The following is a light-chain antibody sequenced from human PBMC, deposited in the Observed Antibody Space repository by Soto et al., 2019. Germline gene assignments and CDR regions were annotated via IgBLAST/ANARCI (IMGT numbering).Light chain of an antibody. J-gene: IGLJ1*01. Sequence: QSVLTQPASVSGSPGQSVTISRTGPRSDIGDSNFISWYQHSPGKAPRLLIYEVNNRPSGVSKRFSGSKAGNTASLTISGLLDDGEADYFCASFRSGTILVFGSGTKATVL. V-gene: IGLV2-14*01. CDR2: EVN. CDR3: ASFRSGTILV. CDR1: RSDIGDSNF.